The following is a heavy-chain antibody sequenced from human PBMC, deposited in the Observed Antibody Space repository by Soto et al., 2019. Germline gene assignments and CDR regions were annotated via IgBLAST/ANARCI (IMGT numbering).Heavy chain of an antibody. V-gene: IGHV2-5*02. D-gene: IGHD2-15*01. CDR2: IYWDNDK. CDR1: GFSVSTSGVG. J-gene: IGHJ6*02. Sequence: QITLKESGPTLVKPTQTLTLTCTFSGFSVSTSGVGVAWIRQSPGKALEWLALIYWDNDKRYSPFLQSRVTITKDTSKNQVVLTMTNMDPVATATYYCAHKGGRGAGMDVWGQGTTVTVSS. CDR3: AHKGGRGAGMDV.